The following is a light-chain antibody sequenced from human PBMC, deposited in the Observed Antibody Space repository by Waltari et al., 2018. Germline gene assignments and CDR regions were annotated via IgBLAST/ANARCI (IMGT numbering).Light chain of an antibody. J-gene: IGKJ2*01. V-gene: IGKV1-39*01. CDR3: QQSYSTPPT. CDR2: AAS. Sequence: DIQMTQSPSSLSASVGDRVTITCRASQSISSHLNWYQQKPGKAPKFLISAASSLQSGVPSRFSGSGSGTDFTLTISSLQPEDFATYYCQQSYSTPPTFGQGTKLEI. CDR1: QSISSH.